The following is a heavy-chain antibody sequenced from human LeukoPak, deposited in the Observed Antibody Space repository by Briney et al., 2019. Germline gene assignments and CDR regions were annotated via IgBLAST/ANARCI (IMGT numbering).Heavy chain of an antibody. V-gene: IGHV4-39*01. CDR1: GGSISSSSYY. CDR2: IYYSGST. Sequence: SETLSLTCTVSGGSISSSSYYWGWIRQPPGKGLEWIGSIYYSGSTYYNPSLKSRVTISVDTSKNQFSLKLSSVTAADTAVYYCARTYSIFGVVITHFDYWGQGTLVTVSS. CDR3: ARTYSIFGVVITHFDY. D-gene: IGHD3-3*01. J-gene: IGHJ4*02.